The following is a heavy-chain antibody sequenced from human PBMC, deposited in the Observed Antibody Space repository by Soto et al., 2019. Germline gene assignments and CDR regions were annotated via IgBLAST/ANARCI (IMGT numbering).Heavy chain of an antibody. CDR3: ARGAVATTFDY. D-gene: IGHD5-12*01. CDR2: ISTSSRDI. V-gene: IGHV3-21*01. Sequence: NPGGSLRLSCAASGFTFSSYTMNWVRQAPGKGLEWVSSISTSSRDIYYADSVKGRFIISRDNAKDSLYLQMHSLTTEDTAVYYCARGAVATTFDYWGQGTLVTVSS. J-gene: IGHJ4*02. CDR1: GFTFSSYT.